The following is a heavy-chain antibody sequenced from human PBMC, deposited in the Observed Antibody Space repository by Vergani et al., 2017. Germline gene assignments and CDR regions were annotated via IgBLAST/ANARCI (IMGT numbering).Heavy chain of an antibody. D-gene: IGHD4-17*01. V-gene: IGHV1-69-2*01. Sequence: EVQLAQSGAEVKKPGATMKISCKVSGYTFTDHYMHWVKQAPGKGLEWMGLVDPEDGETIYAEKFKGRVTIAADTSTDTDHLELSSLRSEDTAVYYCATPQTVTTGGMEVWGQGTTVIVSS. CDR3: ATPQTVTTGGMEV. CDR2: VDPEDGET. J-gene: IGHJ6*02. CDR1: GYTFTDHY.